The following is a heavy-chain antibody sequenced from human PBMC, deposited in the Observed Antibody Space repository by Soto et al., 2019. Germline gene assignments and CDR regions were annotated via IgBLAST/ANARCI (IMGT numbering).Heavy chain of an antibody. CDR1: GFTFSSYE. J-gene: IGHJ4*02. Sequence: GGALRVYRAACGFTFSSYEMDGVRQAPGKGLEWVSYISSSGSTIYYADSVKGRFTISRDNAKNSLYLQMNSLRAEDTAFYYCARESYDSSGYSDYWVQGTLVTVYS. D-gene: IGHD3-22*01. CDR2: ISSSGSTI. CDR3: ARESYDSSGYSDY. V-gene: IGHV3-48*03.